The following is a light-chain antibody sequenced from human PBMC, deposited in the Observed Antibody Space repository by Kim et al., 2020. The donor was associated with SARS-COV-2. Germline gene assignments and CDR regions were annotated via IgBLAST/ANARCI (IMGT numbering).Light chain of an antibody. Sequence: SYELTQPLSESVALGQTARITCGGSSIGAKSVHWYQQKPGQAPVLVIYRDRNRPSGIPERFSGSNSGNTATLTISRAQAGDEADYYCHVWDCNSAVFGGG. V-gene: IGLV3-9*01. CDR1: SIGAKS. CDR3: HVWDCNSAV. CDR2: RDR. J-gene: IGLJ3*02.